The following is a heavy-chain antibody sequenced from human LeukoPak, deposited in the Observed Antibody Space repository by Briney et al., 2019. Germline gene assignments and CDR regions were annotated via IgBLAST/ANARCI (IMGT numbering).Heavy chain of an antibody. CDR3: ARVIVAATHGFDY. V-gene: IGHV4-34*01. D-gene: IGHD2-15*01. CDR2: INHSGST. CDR1: GGSFSGYY. J-gene: IGHJ4*02. Sequence: SGTLSLTCAVYGGSFSGYYWSWIRQPPGKGLEWIGEINHSGSTNYNPSLKSRVTISVDTSKNQFSLKLSSVTAADTAVYYCARVIVAATHGFDYWGQGTLVTVSS.